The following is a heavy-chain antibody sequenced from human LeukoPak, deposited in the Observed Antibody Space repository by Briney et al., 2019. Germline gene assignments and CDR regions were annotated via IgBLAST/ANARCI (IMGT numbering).Heavy chain of an antibody. V-gene: IGHV3-30*04. CDR1: GFTFSSYA. Sequence: GGSLRLSCAASGFTFSSYAMHWVRQAPGKGLEWVAVISYDGSNKYYADSVKGRFTISRDNSKNSLYLEMNSLRSDDTAIYYCARDRDYGTFDYWGQGTLVTVSS. CDR3: ARDRDYGTFDY. CDR2: ISYDGSNK. J-gene: IGHJ4*02. D-gene: IGHD4-17*01.